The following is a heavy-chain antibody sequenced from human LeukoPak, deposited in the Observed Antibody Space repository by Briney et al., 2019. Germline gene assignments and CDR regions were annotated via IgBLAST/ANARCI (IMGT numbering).Heavy chain of an antibody. CDR3: VRDFRSADL. CDR1: GFTFSNYW. J-gene: IGHJ5*02. V-gene: IGHV3-74*01. CDR2: IYVDGRTT. Sequence: GGSRRLSCVASGFTFSNYWMHWVRQPPEKGLGWVPRIYVDGRTTNYADSVKGRFTISRDNAKNTVYLEMNSLSVEDTATYYCVRDFRSADLWGQGTLVTVTS.